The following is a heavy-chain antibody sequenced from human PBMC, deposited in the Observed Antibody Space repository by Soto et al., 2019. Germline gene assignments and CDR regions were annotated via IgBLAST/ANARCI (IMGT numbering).Heavy chain of an antibody. CDR1: GASVNSGSYF. J-gene: IGHJ4*02. Sequence: LSLTCTVSGASVNSGSYFWTWIRQDPGKGLEWIGYSHYSGSAFYNPSLKSRVSISVDTSKNQFSLKLSSVTAADTAVYYCARVDTAMINYFDYWGQGALVTVSS. CDR2: SHYSGSA. CDR3: ARVDTAMINYFDY. V-gene: IGHV4-31*03. D-gene: IGHD5-18*01.